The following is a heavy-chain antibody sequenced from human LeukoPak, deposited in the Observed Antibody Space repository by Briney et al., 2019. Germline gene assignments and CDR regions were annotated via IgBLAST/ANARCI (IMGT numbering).Heavy chain of an antibody. Sequence: GASVKVSRKAAGYTFTGYYMFWVRQAPGQGLEWMGRINPNSGGTNYAQKFQGRVTMTRDTSISTAYMELSSLRSEDTAVYYCARVGTVGDFDYWGQGTLVTVSS. CDR3: ARVGTVGDFDY. CDR1: GYTFTGYY. J-gene: IGHJ4*02. CDR2: INPNSGGT. V-gene: IGHV1-2*06. D-gene: IGHD4-11*01.